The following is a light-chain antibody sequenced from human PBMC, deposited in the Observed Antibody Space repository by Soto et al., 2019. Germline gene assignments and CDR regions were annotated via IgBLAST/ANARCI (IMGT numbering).Light chain of an antibody. J-gene: IGKJ5*01. Sequence: EIVLTHSPGTLALSPGERAALSFSASQSVSSNYLAWYHHKPGQAPRLLIYGASSRATGIPDRFSGSGSGTDFTLTISRLEPEDFAVYYCQQYGSSLITFGQGTRLEIK. CDR1: QSVSSNY. CDR2: GAS. V-gene: IGKV3-20*01. CDR3: QQYGSSLIT.